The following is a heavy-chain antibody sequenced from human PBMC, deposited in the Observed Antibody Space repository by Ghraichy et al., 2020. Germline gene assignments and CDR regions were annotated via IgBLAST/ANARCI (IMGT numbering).Heavy chain of an antibody. CDR3: ARQSRMGSGWYGWFDP. Sequence: SQTLSLTCAVSGGSFSHNYWTWIRQTPGKGLEWLGAIYHDGATHYNPALKSRVTISVDPSKIQFSLNLTSVTPADTGVYYCARQSRMGSGWYGWFDPWGQVILVTVSS. D-gene: IGHD6-13*01. J-gene: IGHJ5*02. CDR1: GGSFSHNY. CDR2: IYHDGAT. V-gene: IGHV4-34*01.